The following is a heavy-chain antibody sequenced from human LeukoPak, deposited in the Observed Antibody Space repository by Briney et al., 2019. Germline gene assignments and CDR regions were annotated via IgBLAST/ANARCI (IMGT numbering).Heavy chain of an antibody. CDR2: IAGSDDNT. CDR1: GFTFSSYP. CDR3: ARRPVAEDY. J-gene: IGHJ4*02. Sequence: PGGSLRLSCAASGFTFSSYPMGWVRQAPGKGLEWVSSIAGSDDNTYYADSVKGRFTISRDNSKNTLYLQMNSLRAEDTAVYYCARRPVAEDYWGRGTLVTVSS. V-gene: IGHV3-23*01. D-gene: IGHD6-19*01.